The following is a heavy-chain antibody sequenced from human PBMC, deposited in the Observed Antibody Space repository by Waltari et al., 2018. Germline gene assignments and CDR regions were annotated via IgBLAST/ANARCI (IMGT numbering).Heavy chain of an antibody. CDR1: GYTFTSYA. Sequence: QVQLVQSGAEVKKPGASVKVSCKASGYTFTSYAMHWVRQAPGQRLEWMGWINAGNGNTKYSQKFQGRVTITRDTAASTAYMELSSLRSEDTAVYYCARGPHVGPKSGSWYFPPAFELDYWGQGTLVTVSS. J-gene: IGHJ4*02. D-gene: IGHD6-13*01. V-gene: IGHV1-3*01. CDR3: ARGPHVGPKSGSWYFPPAFELDY. CDR2: INAGNGNT.